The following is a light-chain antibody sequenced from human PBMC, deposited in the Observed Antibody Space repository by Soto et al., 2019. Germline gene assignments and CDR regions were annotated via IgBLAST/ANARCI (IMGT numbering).Light chain of an antibody. CDR1: QSVLYTSYNKNL. J-gene: IGKJ3*01. CDR2: WAS. V-gene: IGKV4-1*01. CDR3: QKYSDSPPRFT. Sequence: DIVMTQSPDSLAVSLGERATINCKSSQSVLYTSYNKNLLAWYQQKPGQPPKLLIYWASTRESGVPDRFSGSGSGTDFTLTISSLQAEDVAVYYCQKYSDSPPRFTFGPGTKVNI.